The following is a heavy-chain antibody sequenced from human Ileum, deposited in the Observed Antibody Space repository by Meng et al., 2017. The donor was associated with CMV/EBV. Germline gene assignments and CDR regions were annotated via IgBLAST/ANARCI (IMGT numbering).Heavy chain of an antibody. V-gene: IGHV4-59*01. CDR2: IYYSGST. J-gene: IGHJ6*02. CDR1: GGSISSYY. Sequence: SETLSLTCTVSGGSISSYYWSWIRQPPGKGLEWIGYIYYSGSTNYNPSLKSRVTISVDTSKNQFSLKLSSVTAADTAVYYCARGIQLWSYYYGMDVWGQGTTVTVSS. CDR3: ARGIQLWSYYYGMDV. D-gene: IGHD5-18*01.